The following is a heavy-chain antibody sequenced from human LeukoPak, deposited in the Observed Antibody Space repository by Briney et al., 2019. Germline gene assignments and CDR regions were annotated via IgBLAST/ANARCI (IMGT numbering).Heavy chain of an antibody. V-gene: IGHV3-23*01. D-gene: IGHD3-10*01. Sequence: GGSLRLSCAASGFTFSSYAMSWVRQAPGKGLEWVSGISASGGSTYYADSVKGRFTISRDNSKNTLYLQMNSLRAEDTAVYYCAKDPMIRGLTYDYWGQGTLVTVSS. J-gene: IGHJ4*02. CDR3: AKDPMIRGLTYDY. CDR2: ISASGGST. CDR1: GFTFSSYA.